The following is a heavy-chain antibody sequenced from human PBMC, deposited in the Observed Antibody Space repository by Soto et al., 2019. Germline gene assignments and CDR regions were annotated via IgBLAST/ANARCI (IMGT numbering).Heavy chain of an antibody. Sequence: SETLSLTFTVSGGSISSGGYYWSWIRQHPGKGLEWIGYIYYSGSTYYNPPLKSRVTISVDTSKNQFSLKLSSVTAADTAVYYCARGNYYGSGSYYPPGVLFDYWGQGTLVTVSS. D-gene: IGHD3-10*01. V-gene: IGHV4-31*03. CDR1: GGSISSGGYY. CDR2: IYYSGST. CDR3: ARGNYYGSGSYYPPGVLFDY. J-gene: IGHJ4*02.